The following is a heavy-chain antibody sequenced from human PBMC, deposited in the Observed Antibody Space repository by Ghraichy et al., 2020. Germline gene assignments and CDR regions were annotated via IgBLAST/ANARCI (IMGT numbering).Heavy chain of an antibody. D-gene: IGHD2-15*01. Sequence: GGSLKLSCAASGFTFSGSAVHWVRQASGKGLEWVGRITNKANNYATAYAVSVNGRFTISRDDSNNTAYLQMNSLKTEDTAVYYCAVPCSDINNYCLNFECWGKGTLVTVS. J-gene: IGHJ4*02. CDR1: GFTFSGSA. V-gene: IGHV3-73*01. CDR2: ITNKANNYAT. CDR3: AVPCSDINNYCLNFEC.